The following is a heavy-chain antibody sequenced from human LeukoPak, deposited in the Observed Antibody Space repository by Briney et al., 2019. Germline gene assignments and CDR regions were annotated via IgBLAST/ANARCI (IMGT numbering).Heavy chain of an antibody. Sequence: PGGSLRLSCAASGFTLSTSGMHWVRQSPGKGLEWVAFIRYDGSNQYYAGSVKGRFTISIDNSKNTLYLQMNSLRAEDTAVYYCARRAGAYSHPYDYWGQGTLVTVSS. V-gene: IGHV3-30*02. CDR2: IRYDGSNQ. CDR3: ARRAGAYSHPYDY. CDR1: GFTLSTSG. D-gene: IGHD4/OR15-4a*01. J-gene: IGHJ4*02.